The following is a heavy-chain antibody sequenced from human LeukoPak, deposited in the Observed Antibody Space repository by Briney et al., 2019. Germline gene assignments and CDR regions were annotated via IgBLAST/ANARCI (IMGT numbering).Heavy chain of an antibody. J-gene: IGHJ4*02. D-gene: IGHD3-22*01. CDR2: INPNSGGT. CDR3: ARRFTYYYDSSGCPGGPVLDY. Sequence: RASVKVSCKASGYTFTGYYMHWVRQAPGQGLEWMGWINPNSGGTNYAQKFQGRVTMTRDTSISTAYMELSRLRSDDTAVYYCARRFTYYYDSSGCPGGPVLDYWGQGTLVTVSS. CDR1: GYTFTGYY. V-gene: IGHV1-2*02.